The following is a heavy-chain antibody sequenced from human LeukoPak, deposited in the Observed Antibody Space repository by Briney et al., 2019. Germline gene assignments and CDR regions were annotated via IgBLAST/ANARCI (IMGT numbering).Heavy chain of an antibody. CDR1: GYTFTSYG. CDR3: ATPLYDSSGYYGAFDV. J-gene: IGHJ3*01. CDR2: ISAYNGNT. Sequence: ASVKVSCKASGYTFTSYGISWVRQAPGQGLEWMGWISAYNGNTNYAQKLQGRVTMTTDTSTSTAYMELGSLRSEDMAVYYCATPLYDSSGYYGAFDVWGQGTMVIVSS. D-gene: IGHD3-22*01. V-gene: IGHV1-18*03.